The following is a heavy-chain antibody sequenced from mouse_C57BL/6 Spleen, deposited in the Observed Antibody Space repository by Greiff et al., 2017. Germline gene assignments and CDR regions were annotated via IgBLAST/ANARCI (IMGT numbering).Heavy chain of an antibody. CDR1: GYTFTDYY. Sequence: VQLQQSGPELVKPGASVKISCNASGYTFTDYYMNWVKQSHGKSLEWIGDINPNNGGTSYNQKFKGKATLTVDKSSSTAYMELRSLTSEDSAVYYCARFYGNYAWFAYWGQGTLVTVSA. CDR2: INPNNGGT. V-gene: IGHV1-26*01. D-gene: IGHD2-1*01. J-gene: IGHJ3*01. CDR3: ARFYGNYAWFAY.